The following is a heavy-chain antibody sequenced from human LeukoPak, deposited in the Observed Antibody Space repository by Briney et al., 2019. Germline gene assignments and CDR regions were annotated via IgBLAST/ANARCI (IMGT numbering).Heavy chain of an antibody. V-gene: IGHV7-4-1*02. CDR2: INTNTGNP. CDR3: ARGGVVAATKQDY. CDR1: GYTFTGYC. D-gene: IGHD2-15*01. J-gene: IGHJ4*02. Sequence: ASVKVSCKASGYTFTGYCMHWVRQAPGQGPEWMGWINTNTGNPTYAQGFTGRFVFSLDTSVSTAYLQISSLKAEDTAVYYCARGGVVAATKQDYWGQGTLVTVSS.